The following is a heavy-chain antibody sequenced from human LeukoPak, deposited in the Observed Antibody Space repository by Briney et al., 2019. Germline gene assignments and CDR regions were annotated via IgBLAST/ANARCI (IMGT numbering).Heavy chain of an antibody. CDR2: IYYSGST. D-gene: IGHD4-17*01. CDR1: GGSISSYY. Sequence: NPPEALSLTCTVSGGSISSYYWSWIRQPPGKGLEWIGYIYYSGSTNYNPSLKSRVTISVDTSKNQFSLKLSSVTAADTAVYYCARGIYGDYYWGQGTLVTVSS. V-gene: IGHV4-59*01. CDR3: ARGIYGDYY. J-gene: IGHJ4*02.